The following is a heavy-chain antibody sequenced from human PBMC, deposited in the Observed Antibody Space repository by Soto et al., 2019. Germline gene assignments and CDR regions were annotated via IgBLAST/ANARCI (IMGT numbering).Heavy chain of an antibody. Sequence: PSETLSLTCAVAGASITSSGYSWGWIRRPPGKGLEWIGHIYHSGSTFYNPSLKSRVTISLVRSKNQFSLKLNSVTAADTAVYYCARGCIPPLLSDCWIDPWGQGTLVTVSS. V-gene: IGHV4-30-2*01. CDR3: ARGCIPPLLSDCWIDP. J-gene: IGHJ5*01. D-gene: IGHD2-15*01. CDR2: IYHSGST. CDR1: GASITSSGYS.